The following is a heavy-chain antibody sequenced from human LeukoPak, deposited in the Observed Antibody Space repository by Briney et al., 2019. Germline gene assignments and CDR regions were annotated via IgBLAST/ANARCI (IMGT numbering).Heavy chain of an antibody. CDR3: ARGVAVAALDAFDV. CDR1: GYTFTGYF. Sequence: ASVKVSCKASGYTFTGYFMHWVRQAPGQGLEWMGWFNPDNRATNYAQKFQGRVTMTRDTSFTTVSVDLTRLTFDDTALYYCARGVAVAALDAFDVWGQGTMVTVAS. CDR2: FNPDNRAT. J-gene: IGHJ3*01. V-gene: IGHV1-2*02. D-gene: IGHD6-19*01.